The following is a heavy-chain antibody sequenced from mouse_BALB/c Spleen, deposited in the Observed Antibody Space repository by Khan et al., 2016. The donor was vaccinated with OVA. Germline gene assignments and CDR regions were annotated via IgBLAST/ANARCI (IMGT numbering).Heavy chain of an antibody. Sequence: VQLQQSGAELAKPGASVKMSCKASGYTFSTYWMHWVKQRPGQGLEWIGYINTSTGYTYYNQKLKDKATLTAEKASSTAYLQLGSLTSEDSAVYYCARDRIDYWGQGTTLTVSS. J-gene: IGHJ2*01. CDR3: ARDRIDY. V-gene: IGHV1-7*01. CDR1: GYTFSTYW. CDR2: INTSTGYT.